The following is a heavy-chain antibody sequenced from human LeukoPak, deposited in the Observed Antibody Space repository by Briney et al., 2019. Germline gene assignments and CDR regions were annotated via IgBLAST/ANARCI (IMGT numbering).Heavy chain of an antibody. D-gene: IGHD1-1*01. J-gene: IGHJ4*02. CDR1: GGSFSGYY. CDR2: INQSGST. V-gene: IGHV4-34*01. CDR3: ARAPFELERRMDSLDY. Sequence: SETLSLTCAVYGGSFSGYYWSWIRQPPGKGLEWIGEINQSGSTNYNPSLKSRVTISVHTSKTQFSLQLSSVPAADAAVYYCARAPFELERRMDSLDYWGQGTLVTVSS.